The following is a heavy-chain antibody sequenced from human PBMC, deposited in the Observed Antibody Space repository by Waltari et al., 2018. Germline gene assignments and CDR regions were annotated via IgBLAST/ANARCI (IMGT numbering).Heavy chain of an antibody. J-gene: IGHJ4*02. CDR2: TDRSGST. V-gene: IGHV4-34*01. Sequence: QVQLQQWGAGLLKPSETLSLTCAVYGGSFSGYYWSWIRQPPGTGLEWIGETDRSGSTSYNPSLQSRCTISGDASKIQFSLDLSSVTAADTAVYYCAGGSGDFWSAHGYFDYWGQGTLVTVSS. CDR3: AGGSGDFWSAHGYFDY. D-gene: IGHD3-3*01. CDR1: GGSFSGYY.